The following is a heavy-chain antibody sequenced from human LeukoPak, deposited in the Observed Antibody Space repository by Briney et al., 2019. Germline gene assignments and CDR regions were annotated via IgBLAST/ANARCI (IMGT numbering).Heavy chain of an antibody. CDR1: GGSFSGYY. V-gene: IGHV4-34*01. CDR3: ARDNGYSYGPNWFDP. J-gene: IGHJ5*02. D-gene: IGHD5-18*01. Sequence: SETLSLTCAAYGGSFSGYYWSWIRQPPGKGLEWIGEINHSGSTNYSPSLKSRVTISVDTSKNQFSLKLSSVTAADTAVYYCARDNGYSYGPNWFDPWGQGTLVTVSS. CDR2: INHSGST.